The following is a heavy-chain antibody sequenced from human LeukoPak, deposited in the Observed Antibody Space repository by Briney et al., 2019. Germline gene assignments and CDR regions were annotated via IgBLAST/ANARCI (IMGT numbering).Heavy chain of an antibody. V-gene: IGHV4-39*07. Sequence: PSETLSLTCTVSGGSISGSSYYWGWNRQPPGKGLEWIGTIYYSGSTYYNPSLKSRVTISVDTSKNQSSLKLSSVTAADTAVYYCARVVPRGGDDYWGQGTLVTVSS. CDR2: IYYSGST. CDR3: ARVVPRGGDDY. CDR1: GGSISGSSYY. D-gene: IGHD2-21*01. J-gene: IGHJ4*02.